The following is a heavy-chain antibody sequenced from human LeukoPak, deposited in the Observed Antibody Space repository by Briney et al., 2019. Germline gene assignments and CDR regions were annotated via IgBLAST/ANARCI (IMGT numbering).Heavy chain of an antibody. CDR1: GFTFSNYW. D-gene: IGHD5-24*01. CDR2: IKQDGSEK. V-gene: IGHV3-7*05. CDR3: ARASNPWLQLT. Sequence: GGSLRLSCAASGFTFSNYWMIWVRQAPGKGLEWVGNIKQDGSEKRYADSVRGRFTISRDSAQTSLYLQMNSLRAEDTAVYYCARASNPWLQLTWGQGTLVTVSS. J-gene: IGHJ5*02.